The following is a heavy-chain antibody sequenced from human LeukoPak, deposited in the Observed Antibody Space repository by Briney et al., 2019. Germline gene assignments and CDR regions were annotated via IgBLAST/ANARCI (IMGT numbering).Heavy chain of an antibody. CDR2: IYHSGST. J-gene: IGHJ4*02. CDR3: ARAKLIVDTAMVSHFDY. CDR1: GASITSDY. D-gene: IGHD5-18*01. V-gene: IGHV4-38-2*02. Sequence: PSETLSLTCTVSGASITSDYWGWIRQPPGKGLEWIGSIYHSGSTYYNPSLKSRVTISVDTSKNQFSLKLSSVTAADTAVYYCARAKLIVDTAMVSHFDYWGQGTLVTVSS.